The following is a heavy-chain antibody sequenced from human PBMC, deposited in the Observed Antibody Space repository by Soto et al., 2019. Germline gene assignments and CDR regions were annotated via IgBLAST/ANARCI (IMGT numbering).Heavy chain of an antibody. CDR3: ARDKRDLRFLEWSYYFDY. Sequence: GGSLRLSCSASGFTFSSYAMHWVRQAPGKGLEYVSSISTNGGSTHYADSVRGRFTISRDNSKNTLYLQMNSLRAEDTAVYYCARDKRDLRFLEWSYYFDYWGQGTLVTVSS. CDR2: ISTNGGST. CDR1: GFTFSSYA. V-gene: IGHV3-64*04. D-gene: IGHD3-3*01. J-gene: IGHJ4*02.